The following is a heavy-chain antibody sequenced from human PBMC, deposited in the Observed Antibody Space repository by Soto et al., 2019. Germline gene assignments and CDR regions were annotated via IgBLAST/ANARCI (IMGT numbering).Heavy chain of an antibody. J-gene: IGHJ4*02. CDR1: CGSFSGYY. CDR2: INHSGST. CDR3: ARDSGLECLLTGYRSGWYHPLLFDN. Sequence: SETLSLTCAVYCGSFSGYYWSWIRQPPGKGLEWIGEINHSGSTNYNPSLKSRVSISVDTSKNHFSLKLSSVTAADTAVYYCARDSGLECLLTGYRSGWYHPLLFDNWGPGTLVTVSS. D-gene: IGHD6-19*01. V-gene: IGHV4-34*01.